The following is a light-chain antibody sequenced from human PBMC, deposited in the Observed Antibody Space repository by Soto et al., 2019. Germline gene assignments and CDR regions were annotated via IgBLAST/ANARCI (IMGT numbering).Light chain of an antibody. V-gene: IGKV3-20*01. J-gene: IGKJ1*01. CDR1: QSVTSSY. CDR3: QQHGDSPPWT. Sequence: EIVLTQSPGTLSLSPGERATLSCRASQSVTSSYLAWYQQKPGQAPRLLIYDASSRATGIPDRFSGGGSGTDFTLSISRLQPEDFAVYYCQQHGDSPPWTFGQGTKVEIK. CDR2: DAS.